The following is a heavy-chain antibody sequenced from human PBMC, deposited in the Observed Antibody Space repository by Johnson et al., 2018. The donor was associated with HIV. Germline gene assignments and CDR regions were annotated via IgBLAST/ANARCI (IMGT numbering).Heavy chain of an antibody. V-gene: IGHV3-30*04. Sequence: QVQLVESGGGVAQPGRSLRLSCTSAFSFSGYAMHWVRQAPGKGLEWVAVVSYDASNKYYADSVKGRFTISRDNSKNTVFLQMDSLRGEDTADYYCARDPGNGGRPFDAFDIWGQGTMVTVSS. CDR2: VSYDASNK. J-gene: IGHJ3*02. CDR3: ARDPGNGGRPFDAFDI. D-gene: IGHD4-23*01. CDR1: AFSFSGYA.